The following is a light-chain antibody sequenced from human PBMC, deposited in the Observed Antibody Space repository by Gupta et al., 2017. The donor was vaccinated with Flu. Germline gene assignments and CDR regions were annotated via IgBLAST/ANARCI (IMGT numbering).Light chain of an antibody. J-gene: IGKJ1*01. V-gene: IGKV3-15*01. Sequence: EAMMTQTLATLSVSPGERATLSCRASPSVSAKLVWFQQKSGQAPRLLIFGASNRATGIPARFSGNGFGSEFNLHLSRLQSEDFAVYYCQQYNNWPRTFGQGTKVEIK. CDR1: PSVSAK. CDR3: QQYNNWPRT. CDR2: GAS.